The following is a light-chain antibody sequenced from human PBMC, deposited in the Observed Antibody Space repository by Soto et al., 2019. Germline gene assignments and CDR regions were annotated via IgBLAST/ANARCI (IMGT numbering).Light chain of an antibody. V-gene: IGKV1-27*01. CDR3: QKYYSAPFT. Sequence: DIPMTQSPSSLSASVGDRVTITCRASQAIRNSLAWYQQKPGKVPRLLIYAASTLQPGVPSRFSGSGSGTDFTLTISSLQPEDVATYYCQKYYSAPFTFGPGTKLGIK. CDR2: AAS. CDR1: QAIRNS. J-gene: IGKJ3*01.